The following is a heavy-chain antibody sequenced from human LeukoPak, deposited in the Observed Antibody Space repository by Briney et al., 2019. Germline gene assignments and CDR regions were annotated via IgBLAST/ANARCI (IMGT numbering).Heavy chain of an antibody. D-gene: IGHD4-17*01. J-gene: IGHJ4*02. CDR2: IKEDGSEE. CDR3: ANYGDYQYFDY. V-gene: IGHV3-7*02. Sequence: GGSLRLSCAASGFTFSSYAMSWVRQAPGIGLQWVAKIKEDGSEEDYADSVKGRFTISRDNSKNTLYLQMNSLKTDDTAVYYCANYGDYQYFDYWGQGTPVTVSS. CDR1: GFTFSSYA.